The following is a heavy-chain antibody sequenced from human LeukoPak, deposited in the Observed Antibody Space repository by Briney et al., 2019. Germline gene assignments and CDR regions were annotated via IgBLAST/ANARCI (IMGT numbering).Heavy chain of an antibody. CDR2: IVGSGGST. J-gene: IGHJ4*02. CDR3: SKWGDYDVLTGYYDSDF. CDR1: GLTFSNYA. Sequence: GGSLRLSCAASGLTFSNYAMSWVRQAPGKGLEWVSAIVGSGGSTYYADSVKGRFTISRDNSKSTLFLQMNSLRVEDTALYYCSKWGDYDVLTGYYDSDFWGQGTLVTVSS. D-gene: IGHD3-9*01. V-gene: IGHV3-23*01.